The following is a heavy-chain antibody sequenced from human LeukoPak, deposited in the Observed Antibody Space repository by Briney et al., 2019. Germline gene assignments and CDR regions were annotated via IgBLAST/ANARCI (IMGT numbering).Heavy chain of an antibody. Sequence: GGSLRLSCAASGFTFSSYAMGWVRQAPGKGLDWVSGISGSGGSTNHADSVKGRFTISRDNSKNTLYLQMNSLRAEDTALYYCAKGGGFSSSWLANWFDPWGQGTLVTVSS. CDR3: AKGGGFSSSWLANWFDP. CDR2: ISGSGGST. V-gene: IGHV3-23*01. CDR1: GFTFSSYA. D-gene: IGHD6-6*01. J-gene: IGHJ5*02.